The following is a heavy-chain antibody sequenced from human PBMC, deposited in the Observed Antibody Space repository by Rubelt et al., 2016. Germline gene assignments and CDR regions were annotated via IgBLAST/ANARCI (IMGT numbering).Heavy chain of an antibody. CDR3: ARVVAFGYYVEYYDY. J-gene: IGHJ4*02. Sequence: PLRLPFPAFGFPFGTHPLSWVPQAPGRGLGWVSGLSGDSVTIAYPASLKAPFTISRDNAKKSLYLKMNSLRAEDTAVYYCARVVAFGYYVEYYDYWGQGTLVTVSS. D-gene: IGHD3-22*01. V-gene: IGHV3-9*01. CDR2: LSGDSVTI. CDR1: GFPFGTHP.